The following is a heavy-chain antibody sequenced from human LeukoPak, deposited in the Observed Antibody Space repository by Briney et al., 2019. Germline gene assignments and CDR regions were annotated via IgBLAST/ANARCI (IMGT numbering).Heavy chain of an antibody. CDR3: TREKAVAGRRGYYGMDV. V-gene: IGHV3-49*04. Sequence: PGGSLRLSCTASGFTFGDYAMSWVRQAPEKGLEWVGFIRSKAYGGTTEYAASVKGRFTISRDDSKSIAYLQMNSLKTEDTAVYYCTREKAVAGRRGYYGMDVWGKGTTVTVSS. CDR2: IRSKAYGGTT. CDR1: GFTFGDYA. D-gene: IGHD6-19*01. J-gene: IGHJ6*04.